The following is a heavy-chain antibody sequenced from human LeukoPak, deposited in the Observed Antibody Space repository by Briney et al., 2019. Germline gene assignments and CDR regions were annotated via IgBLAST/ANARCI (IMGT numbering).Heavy chain of an antibody. J-gene: IGHJ4*02. CDR3: VRHDGRGGATMGALDS. CDR2: VYYGRTT. Sequence: SETLSLTCTVSAGSISSNSHHWGWIRQSPGKGLEWIGSVYYGRTTYYNPSLYGRVTISVVTSENKFSLQLNSVTAADTAVYYCVRHDGRGGATMGALDSWGQGSLVTVSS. CDR1: AGSISSNSHH. V-gene: IGHV4-39*01. D-gene: IGHD5-12*01.